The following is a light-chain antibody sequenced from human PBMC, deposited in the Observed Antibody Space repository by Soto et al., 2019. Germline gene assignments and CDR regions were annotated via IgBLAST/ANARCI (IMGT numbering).Light chain of an antibody. Sequence: QSALTQPASVSGSPGQSITISCTGTSSDVGSYNLVSWYQQHPGKAPKLMIYDVNKRPSGVSNRFSGSKSANTASLTISGLQTEDEADYYCCSYAGTNTFVFGAGTKVTVL. CDR3: CSYAGTNTFV. V-gene: IGLV2-23*02. CDR2: DVN. CDR1: SSDVGSYNL. J-gene: IGLJ1*01.